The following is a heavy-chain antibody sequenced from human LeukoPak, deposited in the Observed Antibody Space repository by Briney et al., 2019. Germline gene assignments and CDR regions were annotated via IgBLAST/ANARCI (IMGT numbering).Heavy chain of an antibody. D-gene: IGHD2-21*02. J-gene: IGHJ4*02. CDR2: INPNSGGT. Sequence: ASVKVSCKASGYTFTSYYMQWVRQAPGQGLEWMGRINPNSGGTNYAQKFQGRVTMTRDTSISTAYMELSRLRSDDTAVYYCASSTSPTGVTAIPGSVDYFDYWGQGTLVTVSS. V-gene: IGHV1-2*06. CDR1: GYTFTSYY. CDR3: ASSTSPTGVTAIPGSVDYFDY.